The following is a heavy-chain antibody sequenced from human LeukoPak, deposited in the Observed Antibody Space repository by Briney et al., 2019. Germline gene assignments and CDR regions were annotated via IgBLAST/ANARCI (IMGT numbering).Heavy chain of an antibody. CDR1: GYTLTELS. J-gene: IGHJ4*02. V-gene: IGHV1-24*01. CDR3: ATDPMVRGVSARDY. CDR2: FDPEDGET. D-gene: IGHD3-10*01. Sequence: ASVKVSCKVSGYTLTELSMHWVRQAPGKGLEWMGGFDPEDGETIYAQKFQGRVTMTEDTSTDIAYMELSSLRSEDTAVYYCATDPMVRGVSARDYWGQGTLVTVSS.